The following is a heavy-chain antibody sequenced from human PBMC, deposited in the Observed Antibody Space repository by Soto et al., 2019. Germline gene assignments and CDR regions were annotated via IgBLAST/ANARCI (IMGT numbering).Heavy chain of an antibody. V-gene: IGHV1-24*01. CDR1: GYTLTELS. Sequence: ASVKVSCKVSGYTLTELSMHSVRQAPGKGLEWMGGFDPEDGETIYAQKFQGRVTMTEDTSTDTAYMELSSLRSEDTAVYYCATDRVTFGGVIVRLGWGNFDYWGQGTLVTVSS. D-gene: IGHD3-16*02. J-gene: IGHJ4*02. CDR2: FDPEDGET. CDR3: ATDRVTFGGVIVRLGWGNFDY.